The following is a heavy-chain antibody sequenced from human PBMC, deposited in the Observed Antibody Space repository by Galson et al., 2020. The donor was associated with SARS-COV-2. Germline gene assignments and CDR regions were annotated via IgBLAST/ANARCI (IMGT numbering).Heavy chain of an antibody. J-gene: IGHJ3*01. CDR2: INGDSSIT. Sequence: GESLQISCAAPGFSINTYWMHWVRQAPGKGLVWVSRINGDSSITSYADSVKGRFTISRDNAKKTVYLEMTSLRVEDTAVYYCARDPLWGQGTMVTVSS. CDR3: ARDPL. V-gene: IGHV3-74*01. CDR1: GFSINTYW.